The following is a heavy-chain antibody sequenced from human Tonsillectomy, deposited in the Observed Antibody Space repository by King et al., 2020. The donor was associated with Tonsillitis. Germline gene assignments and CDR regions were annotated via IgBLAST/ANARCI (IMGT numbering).Heavy chain of an antibody. CDR2: ISYSGGIT. V-gene: IGHV3-23*04. Sequence: VQLVESGGGLVQPGGSLRLSCAASGFTFSRYAMSWVRQAPGKGLEWVSVISYSGGITYYADSVKGRFTISRDNSKNTLYLQMNSLRAEDTAVYYCAKEPYDTSGYYSDYWGQGTLVTVSS. D-gene: IGHD3-22*01. CDR1: GFTFSRYA. CDR3: AKEPYDTSGYYSDY. J-gene: IGHJ4*02.